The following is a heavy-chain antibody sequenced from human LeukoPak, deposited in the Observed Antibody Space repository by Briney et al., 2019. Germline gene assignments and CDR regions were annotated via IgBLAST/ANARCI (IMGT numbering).Heavy chain of an antibody. D-gene: IGHD2-21*02. CDR3: ARDGVTSSVDY. Sequence: GGSLRLSCAASGFTFNNYWMSWVRQAPGKGLEWLANIKEDGSRKYHVDSVKGRFTISRDNAKKSLFLQMDSLRAEDTAVYYCARDGVTSSVDYWGQGTLVTVSS. CDR2: IKEDGSRK. V-gene: IGHV3-7*01. CDR1: GFTFNNYW. J-gene: IGHJ4*02.